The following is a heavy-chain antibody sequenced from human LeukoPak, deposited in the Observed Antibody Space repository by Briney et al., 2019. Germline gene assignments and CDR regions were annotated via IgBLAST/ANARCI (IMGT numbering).Heavy chain of an antibody. J-gene: IGHJ4*02. CDR1: GFTFSTYS. CDR3: VKDLTATTSA. V-gene: IGHV3-48*02. Sequence: PGGSLRLSCAASGFTFSTYSMNWVRQAPGKGLEWVSYISGSSSIIYYADSVKGRFTISRDNAKNSLYLQMSSLRDEDTAVYYCVKDLTATTSAWGQGTLVIVSS. D-gene: IGHD1-7*01. CDR2: ISGSSSII.